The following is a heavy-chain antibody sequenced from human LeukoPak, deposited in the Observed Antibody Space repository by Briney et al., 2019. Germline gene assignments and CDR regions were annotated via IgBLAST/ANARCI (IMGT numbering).Heavy chain of an antibody. Sequence: GWSLRVSCAFSGFTVISNYMNWVRQAPGKGLEWVSIIYSGDSTFYADSVKGRFTISRDNSNTLYLQMNSLRAEDTAVYYCARGEVFDYWGQGTLVTVSS. J-gene: IGHJ4*02. CDR2: IYSGDST. V-gene: IGHV3-66*01. D-gene: IGHD1-26*01. CDR3: ARGEVFDY. CDR1: GFTVISNY.